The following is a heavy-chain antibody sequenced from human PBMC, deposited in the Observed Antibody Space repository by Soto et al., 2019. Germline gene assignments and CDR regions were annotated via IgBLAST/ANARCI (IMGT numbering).Heavy chain of an antibody. J-gene: IGHJ3*02. CDR2: INPSGGST. CDR1: GYTFTSYY. D-gene: IGHD2-15*01. V-gene: IGHV1-46*03. Sequence: ASVKVSCKASGYTFTSYYMHWVRQAPGQGLEWMGIINPSGGSTSYAQKFQGRVTMTRETSTSTVCMELSSLRSEDTAVYYCARAVVVVAATSYAFDIWGQGTMVTVSS. CDR3: ARAVVVVAATSYAFDI.